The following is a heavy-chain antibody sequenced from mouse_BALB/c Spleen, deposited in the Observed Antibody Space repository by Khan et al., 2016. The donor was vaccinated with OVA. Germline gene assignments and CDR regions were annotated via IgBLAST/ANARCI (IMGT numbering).Heavy chain of an antibody. CDR3: ARRTMAYAMDY. J-gene: IGHJ4*01. CDR1: GYTFTSNT. CDR2: INPSSGYT. D-gene: IGHD1-1*02. V-gene: IGHV1-4*01. Sequence: QVQLQQSGAEPARPGASVKMSCKASGYTFTSNTMHWVKQRPGQGLEWIGYINPSSGYTNYNQRFNDKATLTADKSSSTAYMQLSSLTSEDSAVYYCARRTMAYAMDYWGQGTSVTVSS.